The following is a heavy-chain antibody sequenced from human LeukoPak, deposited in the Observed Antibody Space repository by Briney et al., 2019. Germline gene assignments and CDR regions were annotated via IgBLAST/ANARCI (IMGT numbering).Heavy chain of an antibody. CDR1: GYPFTGYY. J-gene: IGHJ4*02. V-gene: IGHV1-2*02. CDR3: ARTSGYDFGTDFDY. D-gene: IGHD5-12*01. CDR2: INPDSGGT. Sequence: ASVTVSCKASGYPFTGYYLHWVRQAPGQGLEWMGWINPDSGGTDYEQKFQGRVTMTRDTSISTAYMELSRLRSDDTAVYYCARTSGYDFGTDFDYWGQGTLVTVS.